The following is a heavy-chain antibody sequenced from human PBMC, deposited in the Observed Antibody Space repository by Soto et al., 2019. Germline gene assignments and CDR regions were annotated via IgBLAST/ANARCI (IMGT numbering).Heavy chain of an antibody. CDR3: AREEATIRNYYYGMDV. CDR2: IWYDGSNK. Sequence: QVQLVESGGGVVQPGRSPRLSCAASGFTFSSYGMHWVRQAPGKGLEWVAVIWYDGSNKYYADSVKGRFTISRDNSKNTLYLQMNSLRAEDTAVYYCAREEATIRNYYYGMDVWGQGTTVTVSS. V-gene: IGHV3-33*01. J-gene: IGHJ6*02. CDR1: GFTFSSYG. D-gene: IGHD5-12*01.